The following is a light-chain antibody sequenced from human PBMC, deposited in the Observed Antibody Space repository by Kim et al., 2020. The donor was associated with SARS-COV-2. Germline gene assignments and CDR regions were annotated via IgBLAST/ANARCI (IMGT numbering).Light chain of an antibody. CDR1: QSISSW. V-gene: IGKV1-5*03. CDR2: KAS. J-gene: IGKJ2*01. Sequence: DIQMTQSPSTLSASVGDRVTITCRASQSISSWLAWYQQKPGKAPNLLIYKASSLQSGVPSRFSASGSGTEFTLTISSLQPDDSATYYCQQYKSYPVTFGQETKLEIK. CDR3: QQYKSYPVT.